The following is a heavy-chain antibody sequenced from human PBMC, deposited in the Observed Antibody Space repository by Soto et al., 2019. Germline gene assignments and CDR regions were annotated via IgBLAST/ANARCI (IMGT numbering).Heavy chain of an antibody. V-gene: IGHV1-2*04. CDR1: GYTFTGYY. D-gene: IGHD2-15*01. CDR3: ARDGARVQVADCSGGSCYHSWFDP. Sequence: ASVKVSCKASGYTFTGYYMHWVRQAPGQGLEWMGWINPNSGGTNYAQKFQGWVTMTRDTSISTAYMELSRLRSDDTAVYYCARDGARVQVADCSGGSCYHSWFDPWGQGTLVTVSS. J-gene: IGHJ5*02. CDR2: INPNSGGT.